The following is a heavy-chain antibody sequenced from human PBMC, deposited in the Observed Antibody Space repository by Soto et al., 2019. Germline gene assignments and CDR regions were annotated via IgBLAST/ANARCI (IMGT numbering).Heavy chain of an antibody. V-gene: IGHV4-31*03. CDR2: IYYSGST. D-gene: IGHD3-9*01. J-gene: IGHJ6*02. CDR1: GGSIGSGGYY. CDR3: ASFYDILTGYYREANYYYGMDV. Sequence: SETLSLTCTVSGGSIGSGGYYWSWIRQHPGKGLEWIGYIYYSGSTYYNPSLKSRVTISVDTSKNQFSLKLSSVTAADTAVYYCASFYDILTGYYREANYYYGMDVWGQGTTVTVSS.